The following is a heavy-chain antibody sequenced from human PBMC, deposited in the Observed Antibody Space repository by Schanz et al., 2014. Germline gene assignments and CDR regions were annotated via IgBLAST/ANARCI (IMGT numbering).Heavy chain of an antibody. CDR3: ARLGSSSWFTSFDY. CDR2: IKPDGSEK. Sequence: EVQLVESGGGLVQPGGSLRLSCAASGFTFSTYWMSWVRQPPGKGLEWVAKIKPDGSEKHYMDSVQGRFTISIDNAKNSLSLQMNSLRADDTAVYYCARLGSSSWFTSFDYWGQGTLVTVSS. D-gene: IGHD6-13*01. CDR1: GFTFSTYW. J-gene: IGHJ4*02. V-gene: IGHV3-7*01.